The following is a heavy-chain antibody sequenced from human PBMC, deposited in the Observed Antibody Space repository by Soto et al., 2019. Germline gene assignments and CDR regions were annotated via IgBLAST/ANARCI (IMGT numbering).Heavy chain of an antibody. CDR1: GFSFSDSA. Sequence: GGSLRLSCAASGFSFSDSAIHWVRQASGKGLEWVGRTRSKAHSYATAFAASVKGRFTISRDDSKNTVYLQMNSLRPEDTALYYCAKARLWGGDGYNSYYYNAMDVWGQGTTVTVSS. J-gene: IGHJ6*02. D-gene: IGHD3-16*01. CDR3: AKARLWGGDGYNSYYYNAMDV. CDR2: TRSKAHSYAT. V-gene: IGHV3-73*01.